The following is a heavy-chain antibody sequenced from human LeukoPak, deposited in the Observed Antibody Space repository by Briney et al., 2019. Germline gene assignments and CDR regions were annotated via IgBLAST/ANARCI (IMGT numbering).Heavy chain of an antibody. CDR1: GGSISSYY. CDR3: AREVKDYFDY. V-gene: IGHV4-59*01. Sequence: SETLSLTCTVSGGSISSYYWSWIRQPPGKGQEWIGYIYYSGSTNYNPSLKSRVTISVDTSKNQFSLKLSSVTAADTAVYYCAREVKDYFDYWGQGTLVTVSS. J-gene: IGHJ4*02. CDR2: IYYSGST. D-gene: IGHD4-23*01.